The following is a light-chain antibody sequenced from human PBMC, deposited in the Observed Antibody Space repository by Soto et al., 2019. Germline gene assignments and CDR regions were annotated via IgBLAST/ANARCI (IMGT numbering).Light chain of an antibody. Sequence: DIQMTQSPSTLSASVRDRVTITCRASQSLSSWLAWFQQKPGRAPKVLIYKASSLKNGVPLRFSSSGSGTQFTLTNSSLQPDDFATYYSQQSIGQGTKVDIK. CDR3: QQS. J-gene: IGKJ1*01. CDR2: KAS. CDR1: QSLSSW. V-gene: IGKV1-5*03.